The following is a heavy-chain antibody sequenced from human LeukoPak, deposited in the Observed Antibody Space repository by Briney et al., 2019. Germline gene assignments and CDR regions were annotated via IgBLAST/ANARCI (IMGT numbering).Heavy chain of an antibody. V-gene: IGHV3-23*01. CDR3: AKLPTIFGVADSFDI. D-gene: IGHD3-3*01. Sequence: GGSLRLSCEASGLTFSSYDMGWVRQAPGKGLEWISAISDRGKTDYADSVKGRFTISRDNSKNTLYLQLSSLRAEDTAMYYCAKLPTIFGVADSFDIWGQGTFVTVSS. CDR2: ISDRGKT. CDR1: GLTFSSYD. J-gene: IGHJ3*02.